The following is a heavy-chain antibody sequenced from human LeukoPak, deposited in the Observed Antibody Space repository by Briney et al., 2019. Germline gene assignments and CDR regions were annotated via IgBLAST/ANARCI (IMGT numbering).Heavy chain of an antibody. CDR1: GYTFTGYY. J-gene: IGHJ5*02. D-gene: IGHD1-1*01. V-gene: IGHV1-2*02. CDR3: TRALVQLERPRIRWFDP. CDR2: INPNSGGT. Sequence: GASVKVSCKASGYTFTGYYMHWVRQAPGQGLEWMGWINPNSGGTNYAQKFQGRVTMTRDTSISTAYMELSRLRSDDTAVYYCTRALVQLERPRIRWFDPWGQGTLVTVSS.